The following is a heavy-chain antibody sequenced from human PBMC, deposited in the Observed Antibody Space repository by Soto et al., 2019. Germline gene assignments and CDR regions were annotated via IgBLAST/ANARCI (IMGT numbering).Heavy chain of an antibody. D-gene: IGHD2-15*01. J-gene: IGHJ4*02. V-gene: IGHV2-5*02. CDR2: IYWDDDK. CDR3: AHRPSSCSGGSCYSGFDY. CDR1: GFSLSTSGVG. Sequence: QITLKESGTTLVKPTQTLTLTCTFSGFSLSTSGVGVGWIRQPPGKALEWLALIYWDDDKRYSPSLKSRLTITKDTSKNQVVLTMTNMDPVDTATYYCAHRPSSCSGGSCYSGFDYWGQGTLVTVSS.